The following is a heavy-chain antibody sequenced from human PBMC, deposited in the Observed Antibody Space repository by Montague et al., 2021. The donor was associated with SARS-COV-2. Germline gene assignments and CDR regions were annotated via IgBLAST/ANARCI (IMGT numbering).Heavy chain of an antibody. J-gene: IGHJ4*02. CDR2: INRDGSER. Sequence: TLGLSCAASKFTFSDYWMSWVRQAPGKGLEWLANINRDGSERYYVDSVKGRFTISRDNAKNSLYLQMNSLSAEDTAVYYCARDEGYTCYDFWSGYFVYWGQGTLITVSS. V-gene: IGHV3-7*03. CDR1: KFTFSDYW. D-gene: IGHD3-3*01. CDR3: ARDEGYTCYDFWSGYFVY.